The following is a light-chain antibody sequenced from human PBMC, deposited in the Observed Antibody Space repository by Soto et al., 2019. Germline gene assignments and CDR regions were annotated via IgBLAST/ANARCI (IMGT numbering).Light chain of an antibody. CDR2: DVT. CDR3: CSYAGSREGV. V-gene: IGLV2-11*01. CDR1: SSDVGAYNF. J-gene: IGLJ2*01. Sequence: QSALAQPRSVSGSPGQSVAISCTGTSSDVGAYNFVSWYQQHPGKVPKLLIYDVTKRPSGVPDRFAGSKSGNTASLTISGLQAEDEADYYCCSYAGSREGVFCGGTKVTVL.